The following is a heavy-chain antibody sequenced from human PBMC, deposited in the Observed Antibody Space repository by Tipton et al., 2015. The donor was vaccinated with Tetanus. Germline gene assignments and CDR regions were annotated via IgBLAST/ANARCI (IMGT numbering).Heavy chain of an antibody. V-gene: IGHV4-59*01. CDR2: IYYSGSI. D-gene: IGHD6-13*01. Sequence: TLSLTCTVSGGSISSYYWSWIRQPPGKGLEWIGYIYYSGSINYNPSLKSRVTISVDTSKNQFSLKLSSVTAADTAVYYCARVEQQLEFDYWGQGTLVTVSS. CDR1: GGSISSYY. CDR3: ARVEQQLEFDY. J-gene: IGHJ4*02.